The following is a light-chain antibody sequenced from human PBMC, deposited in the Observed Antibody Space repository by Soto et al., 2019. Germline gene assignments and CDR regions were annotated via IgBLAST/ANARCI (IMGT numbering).Light chain of an antibody. CDR3: QQRSNWPPV. CDR1: QSVSSN. CDR2: DAS. V-gene: IGKV3-11*01. J-gene: IGKJ4*01. Sequence: EIVMTQSPATLSMSPGERATLSCRASQSVSSNLAWYQQKPGQAPRLLIYDASNRATGIPARFSGSGSGTDFTLTISSLEPEDFAVYYCQQRSNWPPVFGGGTKVDIK.